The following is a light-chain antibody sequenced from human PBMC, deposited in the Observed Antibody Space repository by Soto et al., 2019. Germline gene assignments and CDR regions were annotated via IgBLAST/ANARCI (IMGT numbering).Light chain of an antibody. V-gene: IGLV2-14*01. CDR1: SSDVGGYNY. Sequence: QSALTQPASVSGSPGQSITISCTGTSSDVGGYNYVSWYQHHPGKAAKLMIYEVSNRPSGVSNRFSVSKSGNTASLTISGLQAEDEADYYCSSYTSSGTLVFGTGTKSPS. CDR2: EVS. CDR3: SSYTSSGTLV. J-gene: IGLJ1*01.